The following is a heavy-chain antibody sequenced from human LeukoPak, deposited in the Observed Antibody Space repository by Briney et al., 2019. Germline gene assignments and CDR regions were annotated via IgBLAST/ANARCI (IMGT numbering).Heavy chain of an antibody. D-gene: IGHD2-2*01. CDR1: GFTFSSYA. J-gene: IGHJ6*04. V-gene: IGHV3-30*04. Sequence: GRSLRLSCAASGFTFSSYAMHWVRQAPGKGLEWVAVISYDGSNKYYADSVKGRFTISRDNSKNTLYLQMNSLRAEDTAVYYCARDRPGYCSSTSCTHGMDVWGKGTTVTVSS. CDR2: ISYDGSNK. CDR3: ARDRPGYCSSTSCTHGMDV.